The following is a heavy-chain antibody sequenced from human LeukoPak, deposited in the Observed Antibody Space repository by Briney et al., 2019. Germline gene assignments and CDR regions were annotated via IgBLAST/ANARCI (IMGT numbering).Heavy chain of an antibody. CDR2: IIPIFGTA. V-gene: IGHV1-69*01. J-gene: IGHJ3*02. D-gene: IGHD3-9*01. Sequence: ASVKVSCKASGGTFSSYAISWVRQAPGQGLEWMGGIIPIFGTANYAQKFQGRVTITADESTSTAYMELRSLRSDDTAVYYCARDAEFRYFDWLRTNQAFKIDAFDIWGQGTMVTVSS. CDR3: ARDAEFRYFDWLRTNQAFKIDAFDI. CDR1: GGTFSSYA.